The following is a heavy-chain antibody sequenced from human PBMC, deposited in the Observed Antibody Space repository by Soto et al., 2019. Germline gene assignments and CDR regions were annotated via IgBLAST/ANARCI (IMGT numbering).Heavy chain of an antibody. V-gene: IGHV4-34*01. CDR3: ARGRYCSGGSCYRDAFDI. CDR1: GGSFSGYY. Sequence: SETLSLICAVYGGSFSGYYWSWIRQPPGKGLEWIGEINHSGGTNYNPSLKSRVTISVDTSKNKFSLKLSSVTAADTAVYYCARGRYCSGGSCYRDAFDIWGQGTMVTVSS. J-gene: IGHJ3*02. D-gene: IGHD2-15*01. CDR2: INHSGGT.